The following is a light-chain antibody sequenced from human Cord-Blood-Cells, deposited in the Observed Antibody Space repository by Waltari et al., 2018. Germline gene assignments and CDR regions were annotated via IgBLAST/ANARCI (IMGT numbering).Light chain of an antibody. CDR1: SSDVGGYNY. CDR2: EVS. CDR3: SSYAGSSNLV. V-gene: IGLV2-8*01. J-gene: IGLJ3*02. Sequence: QSALTQPPSASGSPGQSVTISCTGTSSDVGGYNYVSWYQQHPGKAPKLMIYEVSKRPSGVPDSFSGSKSGNTASLTVSGLQAEDEADYYCSSYAGSSNLVFGGGTKLTVL.